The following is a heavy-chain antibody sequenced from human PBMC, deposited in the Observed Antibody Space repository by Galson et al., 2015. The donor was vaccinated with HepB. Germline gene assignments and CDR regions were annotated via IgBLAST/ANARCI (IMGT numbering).Heavy chain of an antibody. V-gene: IGHV2-70*04. CDR3: ARIRGGLGVSETCHFDY. CDR2: IDWDDDK. Sequence: PALVKPTQTLTLTCTFSGFSLNTLGMRVTWIRQPPGKALEWLARIDWDDDKFYNTSLRTRITISRDTSKNQVVLTMTNMDPMDTATYYCARIRGGLGVSETCHFDYWCQGILVTVSS. J-gene: IGHJ4*02. CDR1: GFSLNTLGMR. D-gene: IGHD3-3*01.